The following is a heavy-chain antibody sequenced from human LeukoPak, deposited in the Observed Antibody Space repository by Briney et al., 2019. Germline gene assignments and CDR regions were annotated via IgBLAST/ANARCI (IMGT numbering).Heavy chain of an antibody. CDR2: IYHTGST. D-gene: IGHD5-12*01. J-gene: IGHJ4*02. CDR1: GGSISSGGYS. V-gene: IGHV4-30-2*01. CDR3: ARGYSGYAGDY. Sequence: SETLSLTCAVPGGSISSGGYSWSWIRQPPGKGLEWIGYIYHTGSTYYNPSLKSRVTISVDRSKNQFSLKLSSVTAADTAVYYCARGYSGYAGDYWGQGTLVTVSS.